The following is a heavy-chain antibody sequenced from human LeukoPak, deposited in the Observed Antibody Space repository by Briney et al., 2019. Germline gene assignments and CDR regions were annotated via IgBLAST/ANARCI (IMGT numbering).Heavy chain of an antibody. J-gene: IGHJ4*02. CDR1: GYTFTDYY. CDR3: GRDGYGDSPDY. Sequence: ASVRVSCKASGYTFTDYYIHWVRQAPGQGLEWMGRINPNSGGTNYAQRFHGRVTVTRDTSTSTVYMELSSLRSGDTAVYYCGRDGYGDSPDYWGQGTLVTVSS. V-gene: IGHV1-2*06. D-gene: IGHD4-17*01. CDR2: INPNSGGT.